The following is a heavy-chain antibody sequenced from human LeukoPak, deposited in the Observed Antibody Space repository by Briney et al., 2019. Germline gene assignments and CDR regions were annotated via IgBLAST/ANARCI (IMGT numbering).Heavy chain of an antibody. D-gene: IGHD6-6*01. CDR3: ARGVSKTRGSSSGQDDY. CDR1: GYTFTGYY. V-gene: IGHV1-2*02. CDR2: INPNSGGT. J-gene: IGHJ4*02. Sequence: ASVKVSCKASGYTFTGYYMHWVRQAPAQGLEWMGWINPNSGGTNYAQKFQGRVTMTRDTSISTAYMELSRLRSDDTAVYYCARGVSKTRGSSSGQDDYWGQGTLVTVSS.